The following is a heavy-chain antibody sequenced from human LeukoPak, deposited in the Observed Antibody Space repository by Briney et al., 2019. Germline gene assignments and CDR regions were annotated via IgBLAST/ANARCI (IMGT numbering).Heavy chain of an antibody. CDR2: INPNSGGT. J-gene: IGHJ6*02. CDR1: GYTFTGYY. Sequence: ASVKVSRKASGYTFTGYYMHWVRQAPGQGLEWMGWINPNSGGTNYAQKFQGRVTMTRDTSISTAYMELSRLRSDDTAVYYCARESVDTAMVGLYYYYYGMDVWGQGTTVTVSS. V-gene: IGHV1-2*02. CDR3: ARESVDTAMVGLYYYYYGMDV. D-gene: IGHD5-18*01.